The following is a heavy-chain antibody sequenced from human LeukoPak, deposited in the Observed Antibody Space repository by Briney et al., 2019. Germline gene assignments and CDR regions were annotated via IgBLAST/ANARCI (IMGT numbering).Heavy chain of an antibody. CDR1: GFTFSSYG. CDR2: ISYDGSNK. Sequence: GGSLRLSCAASGFTFSSYGMHWVRQAPGKGLEWVAVISYDGSNKYYADSAKGRFTISRDNSKNTLYLQMSSLRAEDTAVYYCAKDDRIAAAVNYYGMDVWGQGTTVTVS. CDR3: AKDDRIAAAVNYYGMDV. J-gene: IGHJ6*02. V-gene: IGHV3-30*18. D-gene: IGHD6-13*01.